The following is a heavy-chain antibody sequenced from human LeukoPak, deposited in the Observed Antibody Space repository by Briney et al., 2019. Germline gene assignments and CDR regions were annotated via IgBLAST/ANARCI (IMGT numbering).Heavy chain of an antibody. CDR1: GFIIVNAW. V-gene: IGHV3-23*01. Sequence: GGSLRLSCAPSGFIIVNAWMNWVRQAPGKGLEWVSLISGSGGNTYYADSVKGRFTISRDNSKNTLYLQMNSLRAEDTAVYHCAKDIQCTYWGQGTLVTVSS. J-gene: IGHJ4*02. CDR3: AKDIQCTY. CDR2: ISGSGGNT. D-gene: IGHD2-21*01.